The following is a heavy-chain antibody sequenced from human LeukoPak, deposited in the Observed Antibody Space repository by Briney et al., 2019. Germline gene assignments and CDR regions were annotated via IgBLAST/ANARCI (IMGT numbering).Heavy chain of an antibody. CDR3: AREKVTTTRSFFDY. J-gene: IGHJ4*02. CDR1: GFTFSNYW. CDR2: IKQDGSEK. D-gene: IGHD4-17*01. V-gene: IGHV3-7*05. Sequence: GGSLRLSCAASGFTFSNYWMTWVRQAPGKGLEWVANIKQDGSEKYYVDSVKGRFTISRDNARNSLFLQMNSLRADDTAVYYCAREKVTTTRSFFDYWGRGTLVTVSS.